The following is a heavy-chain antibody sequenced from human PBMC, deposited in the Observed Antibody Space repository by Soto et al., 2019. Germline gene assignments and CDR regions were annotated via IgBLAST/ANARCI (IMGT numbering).Heavy chain of an antibody. Sequence: EVQLVESGGGLVQPGESLRLSCAASGFTFSSYWMHWVRQAPGKGLVWVSRLNSDGSATTYADSVKGRFTISRDNVKNTLYLPMNSLRAEDTAVYFCARDTQLWRLDSGGQGTRVTVSS. D-gene: IGHD5-18*01. CDR3: ARDTQLWRLDS. CDR1: GFTFSSYW. CDR2: LNSDGSAT. J-gene: IGHJ4*02. V-gene: IGHV3-74*01.